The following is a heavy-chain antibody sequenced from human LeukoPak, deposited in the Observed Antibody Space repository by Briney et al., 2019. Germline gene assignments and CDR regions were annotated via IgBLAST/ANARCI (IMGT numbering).Heavy chain of an antibody. CDR3: ATGPPYSSGSFDY. V-gene: IGHV1-69-2*01. D-gene: IGHD6-19*01. CDR2: VDPEDGET. J-gene: IGHJ4*02. CDR1: GYTFTHYY. Sequence: ASVKVSCKVSGYTFTHYYIHWVPQAPGKGLEWMGLVDPEDGETIYTEKFQGRVTITADTSTDTAYMELSSLRSEDTAVYYCATGPPYSSGSFDYWGQGTLVTVSS.